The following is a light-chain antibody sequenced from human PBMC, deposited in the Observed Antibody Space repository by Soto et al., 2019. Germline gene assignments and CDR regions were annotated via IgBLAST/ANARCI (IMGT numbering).Light chain of an antibody. V-gene: IGKV1-9*01. CDR2: AAS. CDR3: QQLNSYPIT. CDR1: HSIGSW. Sequence: DIQMTQSPSSLSASVGDGVTITCRASHSIGSWLAWYQQKPGSAPKLLIYAASTLQSGVPSRFSGSGSGTDFTLTISSLQPEDFATYYCQQLNSYPITFGQGTRLEIK. J-gene: IGKJ5*01.